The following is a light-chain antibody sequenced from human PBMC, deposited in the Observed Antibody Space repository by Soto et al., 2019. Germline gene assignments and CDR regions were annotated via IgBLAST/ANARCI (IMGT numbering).Light chain of an antibody. V-gene: IGKV1-39*01. Sequence: DIQMTQSPSSLSASVGDTVTITCRASQSISVHLNWYQQKPGKVPKLLIYAASNLQSGVPLRFSGSGSETDFALTISSLQPEDFVTYYCQQSYITPYTFGQGTKLEIK. CDR2: AAS. CDR3: QQSYITPYT. CDR1: QSISVH. J-gene: IGKJ2*01.